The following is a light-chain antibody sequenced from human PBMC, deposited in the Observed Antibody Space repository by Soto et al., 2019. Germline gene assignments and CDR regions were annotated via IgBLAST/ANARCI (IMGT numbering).Light chain of an antibody. CDR3: QQFGRYPLT. J-gene: IGKJ4*01. CDR1: QSVRNNY. Sequence: EFVLTQSPGTLSLSTGERATLSCRASQSVRNNYLAWYQQKPGQAPRFLMYATSNRATGIPDRFSGGGSGTDFTLTISRLEPEDFAVYYCQQFGRYPLTFGGGTKVDIK. V-gene: IGKV3-20*01. CDR2: ATS.